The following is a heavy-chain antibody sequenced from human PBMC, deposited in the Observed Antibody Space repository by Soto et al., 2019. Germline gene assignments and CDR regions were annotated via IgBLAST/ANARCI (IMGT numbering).Heavy chain of an antibody. J-gene: IGHJ6*02. V-gene: IGHV1-8*01. Sequence: QVQLVQSGAEVKKPGASVKVSCKASGYTFTSYDINWVRQATGPGLEWMGWMNPNSGNTGYAQRFQGRVTMTRNTSIRTAYMELSSLRSECTAVYYCAREKTSYGMYVGGQGTTVTVSS. CDR1: GYTFTSYD. CDR2: MNPNSGNT. CDR3: AREKTSYGMYV.